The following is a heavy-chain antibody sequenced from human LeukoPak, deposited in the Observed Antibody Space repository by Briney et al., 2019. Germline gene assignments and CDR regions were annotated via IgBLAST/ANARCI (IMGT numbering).Heavy chain of an antibody. CDR1: GGSISSGGYS. J-gene: IGHJ4*02. CDR3: ARVAAPHYYFDY. CDR2: IYHSGST. V-gene: IGHV4-30-2*01. D-gene: IGHD6-6*01. Sequence: PSETLSLTCAVSGGSISSGGYSWSWIRQPPGKGLEWIGYIYHSGSTYYNPSPKSRVTISVDRSKNQFSLKLSSVTAADTAVYYCARVAAPHYYFDYWGQGTLVTVSS.